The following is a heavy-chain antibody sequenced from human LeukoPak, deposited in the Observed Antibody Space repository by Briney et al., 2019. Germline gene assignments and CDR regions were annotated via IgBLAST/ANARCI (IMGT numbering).Heavy chain of an antibody. D-gene: IGHD7-27*01. CDR3: AKDHTSLGYYYYMDV. V-gene: IGHV3-23*01. CDR2: ISGSGGST. J-gene: IGHJ6*03. Sequence: GGSLRLSCAASGFTFSSYAMSWVRQAPGKGLEWVSAISGSGGSTYYADSVKGRFTISRDNSKNTLYLQMNSLRAEDTAVYYCAKDHTSLGYYYYMDVWGKGTTVTVSS. CDR1: GFTFSSYA.